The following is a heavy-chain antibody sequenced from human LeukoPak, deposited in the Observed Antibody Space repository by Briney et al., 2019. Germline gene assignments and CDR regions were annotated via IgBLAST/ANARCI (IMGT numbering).Heavy chain of an antibody. Sequence: ASVKVSCKASGYTFIDYYMHWVRQAPGQGLEWMGWINLNSGGTDYAQKFQGRVTVTRDTSISTAYMELSRLTSDDTALYYCARGTSSTGWIDYWGQGTLVTVSS. D-gene: IGHD6-19*01. CDR1: GYTFIDYY. V-gene: IGHV1-2*02. CDR3: ARGTSSTGWIDY. J-gene: IGHJ4*02. CDR2: INLNSGGT.